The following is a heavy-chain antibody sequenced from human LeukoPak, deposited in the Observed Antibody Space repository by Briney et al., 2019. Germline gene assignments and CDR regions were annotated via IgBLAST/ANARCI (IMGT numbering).Heavy chain of an antibody. J-gene: IGHJ4*02. CDR2: IYSSGDT. CDR3: AKASSETNFDR. V-gene: IGHV3-66*01. D-gene: IGHD2-2*01. CDR1: GFTVTSNY. Sequence: GGSLRLSCAASGFTVTSNYMSWVRQAPGKGLEWVSVIYSSGDTYYADSVKGRFTISRDTSKNTVYLQMNSLRVEDSAVYYCAKASSETNFDRWGQGTLVTVSS.